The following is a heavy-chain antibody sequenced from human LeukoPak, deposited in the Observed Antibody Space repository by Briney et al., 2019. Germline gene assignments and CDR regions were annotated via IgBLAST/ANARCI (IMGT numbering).Heavy chain of an antibody. Sequence: ASVKVSCKASGYTFTSYYMHCVRQAPGQGLEWMGLINPSGGSTSYAQKFQGRVTMTRDTSTSTVYMELSSLRSEDTAVYYCARDRNYYDTAYYFDYWGQGTLVTVSS. CDR2: INPSGGST. J-gene: IGHJ4*02. D-gene: IGHD3-22*01. CDR1: GYTFTSYY. CDR3: ARDRNYYDTAYYFDY. V-gene: IGHV1-46*01.